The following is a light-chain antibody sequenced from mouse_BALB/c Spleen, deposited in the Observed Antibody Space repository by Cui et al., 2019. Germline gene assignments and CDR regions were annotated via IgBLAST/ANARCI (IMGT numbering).Light chain of an antibody. V-gene: IGKV1-135*01. CDR2: LVS. J-gene: IGKJ1*01. CDR3: WQGKHFQWT. CDR1: KSLIDSDGKTY. Sequence: VVMTQTPLTLSVTIGQPAPIPSRSSKSLIDSDGKTYLNWLLQKPGQSPKRLIYLVSKLVSGVPDRFTGSGSGTDFTLKISRVEAEDLGVYYCWQGKHFQWTFGGGTKLEIK.